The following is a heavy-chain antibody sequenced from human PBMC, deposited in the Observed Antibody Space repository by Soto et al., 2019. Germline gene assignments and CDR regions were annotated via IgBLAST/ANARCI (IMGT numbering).Heavy chain of an antibody. D-gene: IGHD3-3*01. CDR3: TTDSLTPAYYDIWSGYYEDH. V-gene: IGHV3-15*07. Sequence: PGGSLRLSCAASGFTFSNAWMNWVRQAPGKGLEWLGRIKSKTDGGTTDYAAPVKGRFTISRDDSKNTLYLQMNSLKTEDTAVYFCTTDSLTPAYYDIWSGYYEDHWGQGTLVTVSS. CDR2: IKSKTDGGTT. J-gene: IGHJ4*02. CDR1: GFTFSNAW.